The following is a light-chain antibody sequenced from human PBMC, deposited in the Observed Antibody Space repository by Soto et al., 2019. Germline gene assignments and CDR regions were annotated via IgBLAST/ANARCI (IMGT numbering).Light chain of an antibody. V-gene: IGLV1-47*02. CDR3: SSYAGSNNV. CDR1: ISNIGTFY. Sequence: QSVLTQPPSAASTPGQRVTISCSGSISNIGTFYVYWYQHLPGTAPRLLIYLDTQRPSGVPDRFSGSKSGNTASLTVSGLQAEDEADYYCSSYAGSNNVFGTGTKVTVL. J-gene: IGLJ1*01. CDR2: LDT.